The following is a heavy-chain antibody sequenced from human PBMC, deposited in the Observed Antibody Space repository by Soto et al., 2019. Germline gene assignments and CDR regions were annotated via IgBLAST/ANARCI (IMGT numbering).Heavy chain of an antibody. CDR2: ILNSGST. D-gene: IGHD3-10*01. J-gene: IGHJ6*02. V-gene: IGHV4-31*03. CDR1: GGSISSDRYF. CDR3: ARGHTTFGFYYYGLDV. Sequence: QVQLQESGPGLVKPSQTLSLSCSVSGGSISSDRYFWSWVRQHPGKGLEWIAYILNSGSTYFNPSLRGRVRISVDMSKSQLSLNLSSVTDADTAVYYCARGHTTFGFYYYGLDVWGQGATVIVSS.